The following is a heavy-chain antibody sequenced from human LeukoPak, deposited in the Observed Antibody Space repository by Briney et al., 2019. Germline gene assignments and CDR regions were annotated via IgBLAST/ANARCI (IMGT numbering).Heavy chain of an antibody. CDR3: ARAGGWYYFDY. J-gene: IGHJ4*02. D-gene: IGHD6-19*01. Sequence: GGSLRLSCAATGFTFDDYGMSWVRQAPGKGLEWVANIKKEGSEKYYVDSVKGRFTISRDNAKNSLYLQMNSLRAEDTAVYYCARAGGWYYFDYWGQGTLVTVSS. CDR1: GFTFDDYG. CDR2: IKKEGSEK. V-gene: IGHV3-7*01.